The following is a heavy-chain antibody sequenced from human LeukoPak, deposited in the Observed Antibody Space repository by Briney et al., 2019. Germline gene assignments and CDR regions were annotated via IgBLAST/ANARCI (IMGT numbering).Heavy chain of an antibody. CDR2: IYHSGST. D-gene: IGHD3-22*01. V-gene: IGHV4-38-2*02. CDR1: GYSISSGYH. Sequence: SETLSLTCTVTGYSISSGYHWGWIRQPPGKGLEWIGSIYHSGSTYYNPSLKSRVTISVDTSKNQFSLKLRSVTAADTAVYYCARVVQSTDSSGFFLPEYFQHWGQGTLVTVSS. CDR3: ARVVQSTDSSGFFLPEYFQH. J-gene: IGHJ1*01.